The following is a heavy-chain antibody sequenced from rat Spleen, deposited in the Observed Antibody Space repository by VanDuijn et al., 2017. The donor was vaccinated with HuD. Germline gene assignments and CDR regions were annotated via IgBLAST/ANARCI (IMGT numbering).Heavy chain of an antibody. V-gene: IGHV5-7*01. CDR2: ISYDGSTP. J-gene: IGHJ2*01. Sequence: EVQVVESGGGIVQPGRSMKLSWAASGCTFSNYDMVWVRQAPTKGLKWVASISYDGSTPYYRDSVKGRFTISRDNAKSTLYLQMDSLRSEDTATYYCTRGYYFDYWGQGVMVTVSS. CDR1: GCTFSNYD. CDR3: TRGYYFDY.